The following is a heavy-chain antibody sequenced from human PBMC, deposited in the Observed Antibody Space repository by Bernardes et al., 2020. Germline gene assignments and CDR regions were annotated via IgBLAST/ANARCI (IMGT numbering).Heavy chain of an antibody. CDR1: GFTFSDYW. Sequence: GGSLRLSCAASGFTFSDYWMSWVRQGPGKGLEWVANIKHDGSERYYVDSVKGRFTISRDNAKKSVYLQMDSLRAEDTAKYHCTRDGPGGPHYYDTSGSDFWGQGTLVTVSS. V-gene: IGHV3-7*01. CDR3: TRDGPGGPHYYDTSGSDF. CDR2: IKHDGSER. J-gene: IGHJ4*02. D-gene: IGHD3-22*01.